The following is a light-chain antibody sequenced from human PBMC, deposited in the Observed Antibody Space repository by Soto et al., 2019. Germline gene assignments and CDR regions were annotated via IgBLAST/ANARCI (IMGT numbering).Light chain of an antibody. CDR2: GTS. CDR3: QQYNNWPPLT. J-gene: IGKJ4*01. V-gene: IGKV3-15*01. CDR1: QSISSN. Sequence: EIVMTQSPATLSVSPGERATLFCRASQSISSNLAWYQQKAGQAPRLRIYGTSTRATGIPARFSGSGSGTEFTLTISSLQSEDFAVYYCQQYNNWPPLTFGGGTKVEIK.